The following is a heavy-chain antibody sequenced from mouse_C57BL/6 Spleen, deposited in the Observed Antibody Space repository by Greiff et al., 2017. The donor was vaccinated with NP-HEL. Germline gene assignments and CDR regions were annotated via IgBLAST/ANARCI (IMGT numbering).Heavy chain of an antibody. Sequence: EVMLVESGGGLVQPGESLKLSCESNEYEFPSHDMSWVRKTPEKRLELVAAINSDGGSTYYPDTRERRVIISRDNTKKNLYLQMSSLRSEDNAWYYCARHNGNYLAWFADWGQGTLGTVSA. J-gene: IGHJ3*01. CDR1: EYEFPSHD. CDR3: ARHNGNYLAWFAD. CDR2: INSDGGST. D-gene: IGHD2-1*01. V-gene: IGHV5-2*01.